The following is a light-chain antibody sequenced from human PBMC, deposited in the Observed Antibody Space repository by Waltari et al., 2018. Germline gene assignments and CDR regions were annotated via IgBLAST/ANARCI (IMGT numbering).Light chain of an antibody. CDR2: DAS. CDR1: LSVGTY. CDR3: QQRTDWPPLT. Sequence: EIVLTQSPATLSLSPGERATLSCRASLSVGTYLAWYQQKPGQAPRLLLSDASYRASGIPARFSGSGSGTDFTLTISSLEPEDFAIYYCQQRTDWPPLTFGGGTKVEIK. J-gene: IGKJ4*01. V-gene: IGKV3-11*01.